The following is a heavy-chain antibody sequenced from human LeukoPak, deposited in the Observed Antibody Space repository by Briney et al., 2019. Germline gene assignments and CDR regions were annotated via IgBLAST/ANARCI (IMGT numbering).Heavy chain of an antibody. V-gene: IGHV1-18*01. Sequence: ASVKVSCKAYGYTFTSYGISWVRQPPGQGLEWMEWISAYNGNTNYAQKLQIRVTMTTDTSTSTAYMELSRLRSDDTAVYYCARDFYGSRPGAFDYWGQGTLITVS. CDR2: ISAYNGNT. D-gene: IGHD3-10*01. CDR3: ARDFYGSRPGAFDY. J-gene: IGHJ4*02. CDR1: GYTFTSYG.